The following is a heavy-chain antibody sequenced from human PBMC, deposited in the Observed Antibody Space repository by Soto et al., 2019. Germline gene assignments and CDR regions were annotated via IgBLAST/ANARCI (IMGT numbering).Heavy chain of an antibody. CDR1: GGSISSYY. CDR2: IYYSGST. V-gene: IGHV4-59*01. D-gene: IGHD6-13*01. J-gene: IGHJ5*02. CDR3: ARDRSGKSSSWYGSSGWFDP. Sequence: SETLSLTCTVSGGSISSYYWSWIRQPPGKGLEWIGYIYYSGSTNYNPSLKSRVTISVDTSKNQFSLKLSSVTAADTAVYYCARDRSGKSSSWYGSSGWFDPWGQGTLVTVSS.